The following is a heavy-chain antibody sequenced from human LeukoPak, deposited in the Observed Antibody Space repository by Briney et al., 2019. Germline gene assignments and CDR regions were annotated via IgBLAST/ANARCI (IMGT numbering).Heavy chain of an antibody. Sequence: GGSLRLSCAASGFTFSSYAMSWVRQAPGKGLDWVSTISGSGGSTYYADSVKGRFTISRDNSKNTLYLQMNSLRAEDTAVYYCAKSTGGRRSFDYWGQGTLVTVSS. J-gene: IGHJ4*02. V-gene: IGHV3-23*01. CDR1: GFTFSSYA. CDR3: AKSTGGRRSFDY. CDR2: ISGSGGST. D-gene: IGHD4-23*01.